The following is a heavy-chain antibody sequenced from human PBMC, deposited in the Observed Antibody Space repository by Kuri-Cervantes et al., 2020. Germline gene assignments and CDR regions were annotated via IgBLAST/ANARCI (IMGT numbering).Heavy chain of an antibody. D-gene: IGHD6-19*01. V-gene: IGHV4-34*01. CDR2: INHSGST. J-gene: IGHJ4*02. Sequence: ESLKISCAVYGGSFSGYYWNWIRQPPGKGLEWIGEINHSGSTNYNPSLKSRVTISVDTSKNQFSLKLSSVTVADTAVYYCARLLSAVAGTFDYWGQGTLVTVSS. CDR3: ARLLSAVAGTFDY. CDR1: GGSFSGYY.